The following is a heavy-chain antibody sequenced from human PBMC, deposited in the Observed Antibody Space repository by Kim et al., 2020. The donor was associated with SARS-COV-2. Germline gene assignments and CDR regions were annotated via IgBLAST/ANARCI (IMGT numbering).Heavy chain of an antibody. CDR1: GFTFSSYS. V-gene: IGHV3-21*01. CDR2: ICSSGSYI. Sequence: GGSLRLSCAASGFTFSSYSMNWVRQAPGKGLEWVSSICSSGSYIYYADSVKGRFTISRDNAKNSLYLQMTSLRAEDTAVYYCARVTTVVGWGQGTLVTVSS. CDR3: ARVTTVVG. J-gene: IGHJ4*02. D-gene: IGHD4-17*01.